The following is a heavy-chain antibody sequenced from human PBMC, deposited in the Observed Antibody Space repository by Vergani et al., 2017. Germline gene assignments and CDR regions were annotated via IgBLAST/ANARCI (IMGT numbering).Heavy chain of an antibody. Sequence: QVQLVQSGAEVKKPGSSVKVSCKASGGTFSSYAISWVRQAPGQGLESMGGIIPIFGTANYAQKFQGRVTITADESTSTAYMELSSRRSEDTAVYYCASSHRGIAGAGFDPWGQGTLVTVSS. CDR1: GGTFSSYA. CDR2: IIPIFGTA. D-gene: IGHD6-13*01. CDR3: ASSHRGIAGAGFDP. V-gene: IGHV1-69*01. J-gene: IGHJ5*02.